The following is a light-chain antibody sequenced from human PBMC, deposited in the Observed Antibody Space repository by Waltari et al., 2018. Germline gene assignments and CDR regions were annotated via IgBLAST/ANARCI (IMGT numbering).Light chain of an antibody. CDR1: SNDVGGYNS. CDR3: SSQSSNDVVL. CDR2: DVS. J-gene: IGLJ2*01. Sequence: QSALTQPASVSGSPGQSVTIFCAGTSNDVGGYNSVSWYQEHPGQAPRVLIYDVSDRPSGFSDRFSVSKSGNTASLTISGLQADDDADYYCSSQSSNDVVLFGGGTKLTVL. V-gene: IGLV2-14*01.